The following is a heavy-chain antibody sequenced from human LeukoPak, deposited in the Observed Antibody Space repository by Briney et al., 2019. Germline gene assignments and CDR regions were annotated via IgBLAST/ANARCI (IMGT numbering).Heavy chain of an antibody. CDR3: ARVNIYDILTGYALDAFDI. V-gene: IGHV1-18*01. CDR1: GYTFTSYG. Sequence: GASVKVSCKASGYTFTSYGISWVRQAPGQGLEWMGWISAYSGNTNYAQKLQGRVTMTTDTSTSTAYMGLRSQRSDDTAVYYCARVNIYDILTGYALDAFDIWGQGTMVTVSS. CDR2: ISAYSGNT. D-gene: IGHD3-9*01. J-gene: IGHJ3*02.